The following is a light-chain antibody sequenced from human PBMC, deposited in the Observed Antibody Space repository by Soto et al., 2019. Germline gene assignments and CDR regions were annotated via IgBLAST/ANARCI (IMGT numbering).Light chain of an antibody. V-gene: IGKV3D-20*02. CDR2: GAS. CDR3: QHRNNWPPG. CDR1: QSVSSSY. J-gene: IGKJ5*01. Sequence: ELLMTQSTATLSVSPGERATLSCRASQSVSSSYLAWYQQKPGQAPRLLIYGASSRATGIPDRFSGSGSGTDFTLTISRLEPEDFAVYYCQHRNNWPPGFGQGTRLEIK.